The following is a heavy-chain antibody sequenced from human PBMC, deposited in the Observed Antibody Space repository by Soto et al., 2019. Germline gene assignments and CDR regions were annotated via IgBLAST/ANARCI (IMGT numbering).Heavy chain of an antibody. V-gene: IGHV3-74*01. Sequence: HPGGSLRLSCAASGFTFSSNWIHWVRQAPGKGLVWVSRINSDGSITSYADSVKGQFTISRDNAKNTLYLQMNSLRADDTAVYYCARGSSSWYVSFDYWGQGILVTVSS. D-gene: IGHD6-13*01. CDR3: ARGSSSWYVSFDY. CDR1: GFTFSSNW. J-gene: IGHJ4*02. CDR2: INSDGSIT.